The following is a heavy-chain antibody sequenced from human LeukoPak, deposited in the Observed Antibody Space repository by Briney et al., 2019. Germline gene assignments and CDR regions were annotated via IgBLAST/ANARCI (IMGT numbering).Heavy chain of an antibody. CDR2: ISTSSSYI. CDR3: AKTTDNYYYYMDV. D-gene: IGHD4-17*01. J-gene: IGHJ6*03. V-gene: IGHV3-21*01. Sequence: PGGSLRLSCAASGFTFSSYSMNWVRQAPGKGLEWVSSISTSSSYIYYADPVKGRFTISRDNAKNSLYLQMNSLRAEDTAVYYCAKTTDNYYYYMDVWGKGTTVTVSS. CDR1: GFTFSSYS.